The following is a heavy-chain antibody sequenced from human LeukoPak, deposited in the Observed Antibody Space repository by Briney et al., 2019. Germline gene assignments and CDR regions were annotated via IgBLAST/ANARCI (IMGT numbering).Heavy chain of an antibody. Sequence: SETLSLTYAVYGGSFSGYYWSWIRQPPGKGLEWIGEINHSGSTNYNPSLKSRVTISVDTSKNQFSLKLSSVTAADTAVYYCARGPTGSGYDYWGQGTLVTVSS. CDR2: INHSGST. D-gene: IGHD3-22*01. CDR1: GGSFSGYY. J-gene: IGHJ4*02. CDR3: ARGPTGSGYDY. V-gene: IGHV4-34*01.